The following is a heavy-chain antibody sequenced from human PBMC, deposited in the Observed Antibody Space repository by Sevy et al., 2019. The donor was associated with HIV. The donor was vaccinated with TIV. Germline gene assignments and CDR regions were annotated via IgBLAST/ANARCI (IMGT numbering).Heavy chain of an antibody. CDR2: ISSSSSSI. Sequence: GGSLRLSCAASEFTFSSYSMNWVRQAPGKGLEWVAYISSSSSSIYYVDSVKGLFTISRDNAKNSLYLQMNSLRDEDTAVYYCAGSNYDYVQGYMDVWGKGTTVTVSS. CDR3: AGSNYDYVQGYMDV. D-gene: IGHD3-16*01. V-gene: IGHV3-48*02. J-gene: IGHJ6*03. CDR1: EFTFSSYS.